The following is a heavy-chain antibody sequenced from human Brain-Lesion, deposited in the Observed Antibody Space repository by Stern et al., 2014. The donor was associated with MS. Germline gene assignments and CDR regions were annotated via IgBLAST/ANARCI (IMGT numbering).Heavy chain of an antibody. V-gene: IGHV4-39*01. D-gene: IGHD3-10*01. CDR2: IYYRGST. Sequence: QVQLQESGPGLVKPSETLSLTCTVSGGSISSSSYYWGWIRQPPGKGLEWIGSIYYRGSTYYNPSLKSRVTISIDPSQNQFFPRLSSVTAADTAVYFCAKLWLGELPESPFDYWGQGTLVTVSS. J-gene: IGHJ4*02. CDR1: GGSISSSSYY. CDR3: AKLWLGELPESPFDY.